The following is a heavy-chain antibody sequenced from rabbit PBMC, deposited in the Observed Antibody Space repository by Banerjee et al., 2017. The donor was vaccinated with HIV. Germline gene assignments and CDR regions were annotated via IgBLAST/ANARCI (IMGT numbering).Heavy chain of an antibody. CDR2: INTSSGNT. Sequence: WVRQAPGKGLEWIACINTSSGNTVYANWAKGRFTISKTSSTTVTLQMTSLTAADTATYFCARGYNGYGGHDYFVLWGPGTLVTVS. CDR3: ARGYNGYGGHDYFVL. D-gene: IGHD6-1*01. J-gene: IGHJ4*01. V-gene: IGHV1S40*01.